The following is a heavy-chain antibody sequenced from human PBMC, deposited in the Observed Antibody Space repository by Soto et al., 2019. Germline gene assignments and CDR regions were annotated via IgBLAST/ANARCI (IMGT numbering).Heavy chain of an antibody. CDR2: ISYDGSNK. V-gene: IGHV3-30*03. Sequence: QVQLVESGGGVVQPGRSLRLSCAASGFPFTSYGMHWVREGPGKGLEWLAVISYDGSNKFYADSVKGRFTISRDNSTNTLYLQMNSLRPEDTALYYCVGGQFYFDYRGQGTLVIVSS. CDR1: GFPFTSYG. J-gene: IGHJ4*02. D-gene: IGHD3-10*01. CDR3: VGGQFYFDY.